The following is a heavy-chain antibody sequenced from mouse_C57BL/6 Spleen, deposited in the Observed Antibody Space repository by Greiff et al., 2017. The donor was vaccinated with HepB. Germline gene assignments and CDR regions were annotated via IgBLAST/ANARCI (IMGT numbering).Heavy chain of an antibody. D-gene: IGHD4-1*01. Sequence: VQLKESGPGLVQPSQSLSITCTVSGFSLTSYGVHWVRQSPGKGLEWLGVIWSGGSTDYNAAFISRLSISKDNSKSQVFFKMNSLQADDTAIYYCARRRGDLGGWFAYWGQGTLVTVSA. CDR3: ARRRGDLGGWFAY. CDR1: GFSLTSYG. J-gene: IGHJ3*01. V-gene: IGHV2-2*01. CDR2: IWSGGST.